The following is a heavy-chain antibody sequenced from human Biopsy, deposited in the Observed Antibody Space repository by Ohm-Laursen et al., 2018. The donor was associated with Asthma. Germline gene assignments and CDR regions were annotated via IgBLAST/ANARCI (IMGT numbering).Heavy chain of an antibody. CDR3: ARGDSSGWSHYYFDY. CDR2: ISYDGSNK. V-gene: IGHV3-30*03. J-gene: IGHJ4*02. CDR1: GFTFSSYG. Sequence: SSLRLSCAASGFTFSSYGMHWVRQAPGKGLEWVAVISYDGSNKYYADSVKGRFTISRGNSKNTLYLQMNSLRAEDTAVYYCARGDSSGWSHYYFDYWGQGTLVTVSS. D-gene: IGHD6-19*01.